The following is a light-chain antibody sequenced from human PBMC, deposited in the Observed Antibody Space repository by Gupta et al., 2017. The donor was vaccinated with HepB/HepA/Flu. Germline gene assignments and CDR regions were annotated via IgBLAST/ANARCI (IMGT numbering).Light chain of an antibody. CDR2: HVS. CDR1: SSVVGTYDS. Sequence: QSALPQPRSVSASPGQSVTLSCAGTSSVVGTYDSVSWYQHHPGKAPKLIIYHVSERPSGVPNRFSGSKSGNTASLTISGLQAEDEADYFCCSYAGSDTNVFGTGTKVTVL. CDR3: CSYAGSDTNV. J-gene: IGLJ1*01. V-gene: IGLV2-11*01.